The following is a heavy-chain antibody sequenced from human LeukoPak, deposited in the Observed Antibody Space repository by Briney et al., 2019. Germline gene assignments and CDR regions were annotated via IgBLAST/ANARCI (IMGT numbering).Heavy chain of an antibody. CDR1: GGSISSYY. D-gene: IGHD3-22*01. CDR2: IYYSGST. Sequence: SETPSLTCTVSGGSISSYYWSWIWQPPGKGLEWIGYIYYSGSTNYNPSLKGRVTMSVDTSKNQFSLKLSSVTAADTAVYYCARHLETDYYDSSGLPLDWGQGTLVTVSS. J-gene: IGHJ4*02. V-gene: IGHV4-59*08. CDR3: ARHLETDYYDSSGLPLD.